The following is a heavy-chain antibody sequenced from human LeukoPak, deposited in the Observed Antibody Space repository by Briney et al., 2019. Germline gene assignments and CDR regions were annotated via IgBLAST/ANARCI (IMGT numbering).Heavy chain of an antibody. J-gene: IGHJ4*02. D-gene: IGHD3-10*01. CDR1: GFTFSNYA. CDR3: AKGLSYMVRGVMADY. V-gene: IGHV3-23*01. CDR2: LSGSGAST. Sequence: GGSLRLSCAASGFTFSNYAMTWVRQAPGKGLEWVSTLSGSGASTYYADSVKGRFTISRDNSKNTLYLQMNSLRAEDTAVYYCAKGLSYMVRGVMADYWGQGTLVTVSS.